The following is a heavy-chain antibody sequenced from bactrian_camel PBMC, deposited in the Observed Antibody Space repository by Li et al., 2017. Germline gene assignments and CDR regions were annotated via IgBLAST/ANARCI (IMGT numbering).Heavy chain of an antibody. J-gene: IGHJ4*01. Sequence: VQLVESGGGSVQAGGSLRLSCAASGYTASSNCMAWFRQAPGKEREGVAAISIYPGGDSSTYYADSVKGRFVISKDNAKNTLYLEMNTLKTEDTALYYCAARTDCGWGSTASLLKVVYQIWGQGTQVTVS. CDR1: GYTASSNC. V-gene: IGHV3S1*01. D-gene: IGHD5*01. CDR2: IYPGGDSST. CDR3: AARTDCGWGSTASLLKVVYQI.